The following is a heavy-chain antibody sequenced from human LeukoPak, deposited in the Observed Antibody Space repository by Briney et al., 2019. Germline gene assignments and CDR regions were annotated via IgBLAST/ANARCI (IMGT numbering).Heavy chain of an antibody. J-gene: IGHJ6*04. D-gene: IGHD3-10*01. V-gene: IGHV3-30*18. Sequence: GGPLRLSCAASGFTFSSYGMHWVRQAPGKGLEWVAVISYDGSNKYYADSVKGRFTISRDNSKNTLYLQMNSLRAEDTAVYYCVKVITMVRGVIKNYYGMDVWGKGTTVTVSS. CDR2: ISYDGSNK. CDR3: VKVITMVRGVIKNYYGMDV. CDR1: GFTFSSYG.